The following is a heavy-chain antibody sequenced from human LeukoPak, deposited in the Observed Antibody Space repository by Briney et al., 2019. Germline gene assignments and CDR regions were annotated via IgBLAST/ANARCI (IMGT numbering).Heavy chain of an antibody. CDR2: IYSGGST. D-gene: IGHD6-19*01. CDR3: ARGYRYSSGWYYFDY. J-gene: IGHJ4*02. Sequence: GGSLRLSCAASGFTFSSYWMHWVRQAPGKGLEWVSVIYSGGSTYYADSVKGRFIISRDNSKNTLFLQMNSLRVEDTAVYYCARGYRYSSGWYYFDYWGQGTLVTVSS. CDR1: GFTFSSYW. V-gene: IGHV3-66*01.